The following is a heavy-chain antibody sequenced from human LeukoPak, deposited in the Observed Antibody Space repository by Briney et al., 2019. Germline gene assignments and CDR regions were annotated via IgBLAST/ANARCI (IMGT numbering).Heavy chain of an antibody. CDR3: ARDWYYYDSSGARQYNWFDP. Sequence: SVKVSCKASGGTFSSYAVSWVRQAPGQGLEWMGGIIPIFGTANYAQKFQGRVTITADVSTSTAYMELSSLRSEDTAVYYCARDWYYYDSSGARQYNWFDPWGQGTLVTVSS. J-gene: IGHJ5*02. V-gene: IGHV1-69*13. CDR2: IIPIFGTA. CDR1: GGTFSSYA. D-gene: IGHD3-22*01.